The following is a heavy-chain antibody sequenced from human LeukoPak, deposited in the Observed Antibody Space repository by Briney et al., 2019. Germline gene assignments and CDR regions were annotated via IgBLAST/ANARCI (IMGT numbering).Heavy chain of an antibody. V-gene: IGHV3-33*06. Sequence: GRSLRLSCAASGFIFSNDAMHWVRQAPGKGLEWVAFIWFDGSNKHYADSVKGRFTISRDNSEDTLYLQMNSLRAEDTAVYYCAKFDVRYGYYDSSGYYAPFDYWGQGTLVTVSS. CDR2: IWFDGSNK. D-gene: IGHD3-22*01. CDR3: AKFDVRYGYYDSSGYYAPFDY. J-gene: IGHJ4*02. CDR1: GFIFSNDA.